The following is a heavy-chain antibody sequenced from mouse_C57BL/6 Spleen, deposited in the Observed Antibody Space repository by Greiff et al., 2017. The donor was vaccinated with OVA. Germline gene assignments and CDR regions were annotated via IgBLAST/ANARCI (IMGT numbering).Heavy chain of an antibody. V-gene: IGHV1-61*01. Sequence: QVQLQQPGAELVRPGSSVKLSCKASGYTFTSYWMDWVKQRPGQGLEWIGNIYPSDSETHYNQKFKDKATLTVDKSSSTAYMQLSSLTSEDSAVYYCASRFYYGSSFDYWGQGTTLTVSS. J-gene: IGHJ2*01. CDR1: GYTFTSYW. CDR3: ASRFYYGSSFDY. D-gene: IGHD1-1*01. CDR2: IYPSDSET.